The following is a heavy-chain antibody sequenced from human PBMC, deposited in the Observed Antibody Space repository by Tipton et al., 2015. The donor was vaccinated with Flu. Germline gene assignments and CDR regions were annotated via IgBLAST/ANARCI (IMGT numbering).Heavy chain of an antibody. CDR1: GFTLRNYW. J-gene: IGHJ5*01. D-gene: IGHD4-11*01. V-gene: IGHV3-7*01. Sequence: SLRLSCAASGFTLRNYWMTWVRQAPGKGLEWVANINQDGSQKHYVDSVKGRFTISRDNPVNSMYMQMNSLRAEDTAVYYCARRDYSNYVSEPKNWFDSWGQGVLVIVSS. CDR3: ARRDYSNYVSEPKNWFDS. CDR2: INQDGSQK.